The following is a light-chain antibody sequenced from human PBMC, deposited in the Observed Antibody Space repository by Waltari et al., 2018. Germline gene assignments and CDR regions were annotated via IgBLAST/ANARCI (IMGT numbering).Light chain of an antibody. CDR1: QSISNW. V-gene: IGKV1-5*03. J-gene: IGKJ4*01. Sequence: DIQMTQSPSTRSASGGHRVTITFRASQSISNWLDWYQQKPGKAPKLLLYKASTLESGVPSRFSGSGSGTEFTLTISSLQPDDFATYYCQQYNSYSLLTFGGGTKVEIK. CDR3: QQYNSYSLLT. CDR2: KAS.